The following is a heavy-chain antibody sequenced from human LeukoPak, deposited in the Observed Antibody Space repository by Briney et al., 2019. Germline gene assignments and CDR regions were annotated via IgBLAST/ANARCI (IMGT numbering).Heavy chain of an antibody. D-gene: IGHD3-16*01. CDR3: ARIGRDHFDY. V-gene: IGHV4-59*12. CDR2: IYYSGST. Sequence: PSETLSLTCTVSGGSISSYYWSWIRQPPGKGLEWIGYIYYSGSTNYNPSLKSRVTISVDKSKNQFSLKLSSVTAADTAVYYCARIGRDHFDYWGQGTLVTVSS. J-gene: IGHJ4*02. CDR1: GGSISSYY.